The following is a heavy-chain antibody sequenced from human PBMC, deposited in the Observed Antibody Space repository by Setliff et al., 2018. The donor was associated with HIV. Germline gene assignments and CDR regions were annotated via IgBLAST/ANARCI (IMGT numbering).Heavy chain of an antibody. CDR2: INPKSGGT. J-gene: IGHJ6*02. CDR1: GYTISGYY. CDR3: ARVQGHCIGGNCYSDYYGMDV. V-gene: IGHV1-2*06. Sequence: ASVKVSCKASGYTISGYYLHWVRQAPGQGLQWMGRINPKSGGTHYAQKFQGRVTMSRDTSISTSYMELRRLRNNDTAVYFCARVQGHCIGGNCYSDYYGMDVWGQGTTVTVSS. D-gene: IGHD2-15*01.